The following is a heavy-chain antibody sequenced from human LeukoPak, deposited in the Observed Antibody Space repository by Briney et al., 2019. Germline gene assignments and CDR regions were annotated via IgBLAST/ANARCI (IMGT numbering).Heavy chain of an antibody. J-gene: IGHJ4*02. V-gene: IGHV3-21*01. D-gene: IGHD6-19*01. Sequence: GRSLRLSCAASGFTFSSYSMNWVRQAPGKGLEWVSSISSSSSYIYYADSVKGRFTISRDNAKNSLYLQMNSLRAEDTAVYYCAREMRSGWYYDYWGQGTLVTVSS. CDR3: AREMRSGWYYDY. CDR1: GFTFSSYS. CDR2: ISSSSSYI.